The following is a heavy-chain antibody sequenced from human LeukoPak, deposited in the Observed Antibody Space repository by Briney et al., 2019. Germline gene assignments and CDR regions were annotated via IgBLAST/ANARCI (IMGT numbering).Heavy chain of an antibody. CDR3: ARASGSSWSIDAFDI. D-gene: IGHD6-13*01. J-gene: IGHJ3*02. Sequence: SETLSLTCTVSGGSIRSSYWSWIRQPPGKGLEWIGHMHYSGSTNYNPSLKSRVAVSVDTSKNQCSLKLSSVTAADTAVYYCARASGSSWSIDAFDIWGQGTMVTVSS. CDR1: GGSIRSSY. CDR2: MHYSGST. V-gene: IGHV4-59*01.